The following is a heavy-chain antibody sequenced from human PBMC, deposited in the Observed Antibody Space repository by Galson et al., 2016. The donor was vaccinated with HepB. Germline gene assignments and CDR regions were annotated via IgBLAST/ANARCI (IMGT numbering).Heavy chain of an antibody. CDR3: ARDLGPYCSGGSCYGMDV. V-gene: IGHV3-30*03. Sequence: SLRLSCAVSGFTFTNYGMHWVRQAPGKGLEWVAVMSDDETNKYYADSVKGRFTISRDNSKNTLFLQMNSLRAEDAAVYYCARDLGPYCSGGSCYGMDVWGQGTTVTVSS. D-gene: IGHD2-15*01. CDR2: MSDDETNK. J-gene: IGHJ6*02. CDR1: GFTFTNYG.